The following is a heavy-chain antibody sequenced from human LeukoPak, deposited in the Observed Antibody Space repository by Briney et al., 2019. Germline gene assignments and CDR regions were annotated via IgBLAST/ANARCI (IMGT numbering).Heavy chain of an antibody. Sequence: GRSLRLSCAASGFTFSSYGMHWVRQAPGKGLEWVALIWYDGSNKNYGDSVKGRSTISRDNSKNTLYLQMNSLRVEDTAVYYCARLYGDSSGTFFDHWGQGTLVTVSS. CDR1: GFTFSSYG. V-gene: IGHV3-33*01. CDR2: IWYDGSNK. D-gene: IGHD6-19*01. CDR3: ARLYGDSSGTFFDH. J-gene: IGHJ4*02.